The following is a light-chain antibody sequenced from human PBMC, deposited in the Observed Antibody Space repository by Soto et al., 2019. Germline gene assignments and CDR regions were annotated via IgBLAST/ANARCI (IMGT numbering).Light chain of an antibody. CDR3: QQSDNSPIT. J-gene: IGKJ5*01. Sequence: DIVMTQSPESLAVSLGERATINCRSSQSVLSSSNNKNYLVWYQQKPGQPPKLLISWASTRESGVPDRFSGSGSGTDFTLTISSLQAEDVAVYYCQQSDNSPITFGQGTRLEIK. CDR2: WAS. CDR1: QSVLSSSNNKNY. V-gene: IGKV4-1*01.